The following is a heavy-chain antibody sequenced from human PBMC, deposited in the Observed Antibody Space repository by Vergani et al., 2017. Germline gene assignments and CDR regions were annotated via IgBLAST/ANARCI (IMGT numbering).Heavy chain of an antibody. CDR3: ARVRITGTTSGLGAFDI. Sequence: EVQLVQSGAEVKKPGESLRISCKGSGYSFTSYWISWVRQMPGKGLEWMGRIDPSDSYTNYSPSFQGHVTIAADKSISTAYLQWSSLKASDTAMYYCARVRITGTTSGLGAFDIWGQGTMVTVSS. CDR2: IDPSDSYT. J-gene: IGHJ3*02. D-gene: IGHD1-7*01. CDR1: GYSFTSYW. V-gene: IGHV5-10-1*03.